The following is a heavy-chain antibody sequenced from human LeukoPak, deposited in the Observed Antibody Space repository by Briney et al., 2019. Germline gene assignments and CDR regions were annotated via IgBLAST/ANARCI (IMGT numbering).Heavy chain of an antibody. Sequence: GASVKVSCKISGHTLTEFSMHWVRQALGKGLEWMGGFDSEDSETTYAQKFQGRVTMTEDTSTDTAYMELSSLRSEDTATYYCAAYYASGAPSHWGQGILVTVSS. CDR3: AAYYASGAPSH. CDR1: GHTLTEFS. J-gene: IGHJ4*02. V-gene: IGHV1-24*01. D-gene: IGHD3-10*01. CDR2: FDSEDSET.